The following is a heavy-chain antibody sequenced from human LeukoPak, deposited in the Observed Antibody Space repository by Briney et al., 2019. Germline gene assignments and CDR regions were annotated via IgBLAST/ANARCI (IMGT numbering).Heavy chain of an antibody. V-gene: IGHV3-21*01. D-gene: IGHD5-12*01. CDR2: ISSSSSYI. CDR3: ARALGYSGYGPKYGMDV. J-gene: IGHJ6*02. Sequence: KSGGSLRLSCAASGFTLSSYSMNWVRQAPGKGLEWVSSISSSSSYIYYADSVKGRFTISRDNAKNSLYLQMNSLRAEDTAVYYCARALGYSGYGPKYGMDVWGQGTTVTVSS. CDR1: GFTLSSYS.